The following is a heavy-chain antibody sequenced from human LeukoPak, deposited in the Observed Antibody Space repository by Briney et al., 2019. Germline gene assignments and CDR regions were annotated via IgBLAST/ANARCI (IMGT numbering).Heavy chain of an antibody. CDR3: ASERLKNYDFWSGY. CDR1: GFTFSGYA. D-gene: IGHD3-3*01. J-gene: IGHJ4*02. Sequence: PGGSLRLSCAASGFTFSGYAMHWVRQAPGKGLDWVALISYDGSDKYYADSVKGRFTISRDNSKNSLYLQMNSLRAEDTAVYYCASERLKNYDFWSGYWGQGTLVTVSS. CDR2: ISYDGSDK. V-gene: IGHV3-30-3*01.